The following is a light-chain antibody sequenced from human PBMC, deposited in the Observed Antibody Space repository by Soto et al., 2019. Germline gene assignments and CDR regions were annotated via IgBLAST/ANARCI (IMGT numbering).Light chain of an antibody. Sequence: EIVLTQSPGTLYLSVGERVTLSCRASQSVSSYLAWYQQTPGQAPRLLIYDTSNRATGTPDRFSGSVSGTDFTLTISRLEPEDFTVYYCQQYGSSPLTFGGGTTVEIK. CDR1: QSVSSY. V-gene: IGKV3-20*01. J-gene: IGKJ4*01. CDR3: QQYGSSPLT. CDR2: DTS.